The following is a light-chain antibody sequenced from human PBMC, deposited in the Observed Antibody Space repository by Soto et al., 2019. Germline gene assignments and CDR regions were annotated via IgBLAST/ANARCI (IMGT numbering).Light chain of an antibody. J-gene: IGLJ3*02. V-gene: IGLV1-40*01. CDR3: QSYDSSLSGSV. CDR2: GNS. Sequence: QSVLTQPPSVSGAPGQRVTISCTGSSSNIGAGYDVHWYQHLPGTAPKPLIYGNSNRPSGVPDRFSGSKSGTSASLAITGLQAEDEADYYCQSYDSSLSGSVFGGGTKVTVL. CDR1: SSNIGAGYD.